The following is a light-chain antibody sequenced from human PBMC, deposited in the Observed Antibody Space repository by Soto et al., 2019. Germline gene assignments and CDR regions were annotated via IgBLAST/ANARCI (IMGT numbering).Light chain of an antibody. Sequence: DIQMTQSPSTLSASLGDRVTITCRASQRIDTWLAWYQQKPGTAPKLLIYKATILQSGVPSRFSGSGSGTEFTLAISSLQPDDFAVYYCQHFRAFGQGTRLEIK. V-gene: IGKV1-5*03. CDR1: QRIDTW. CDR2: KAT. CDR3: QHFRA. J-gene: IGKJ5*01.